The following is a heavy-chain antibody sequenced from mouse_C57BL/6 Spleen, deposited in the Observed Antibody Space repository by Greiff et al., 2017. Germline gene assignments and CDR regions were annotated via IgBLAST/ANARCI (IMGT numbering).Heavy chain of an antibody. Sequence: QVQLQQPGAELVKPGASVKMSCKASGYTFTSYWITWVKQRPGQGLEWIGDIYPGSGSTNYNEKFKSKATLTVDKSSSTAYMQLSSLTSEDSAVYYCARSGTTGYYSNYDCDYWGQGTTLTVSS. CDR3: ARSGTTGYYSNYDCDY. CDR2: IYPGSGST. V-gene: IGHV1-55*01. D-gene: IGHD2-5*01. CDR1: GYTFTSYW. J-gene: IGHJ2*01.